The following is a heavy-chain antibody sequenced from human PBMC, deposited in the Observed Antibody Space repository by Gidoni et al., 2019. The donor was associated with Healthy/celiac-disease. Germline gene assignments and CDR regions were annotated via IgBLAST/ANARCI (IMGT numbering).Heavy chain of an antibody. CDR2: INPNSGGT. J-gene: IGHJ5*02. V-gene: IGHV1-2*02. Sequence: QVQLVQSGAEVKKPGASVKVSCKASGYTFTGYYMHWVRQAPGQGLEWMGWINPNSGGTNYAQKFQGRVTMTRDTSISTAYMELSRLRSDDTAVYYCARSGSSGYYYLWFDPWGQGTLVTVSS. CDR3: ARSGSSGYYYLWFDP. CDR1: GYTFTGYY. D-gene: IGHD3-22*01.